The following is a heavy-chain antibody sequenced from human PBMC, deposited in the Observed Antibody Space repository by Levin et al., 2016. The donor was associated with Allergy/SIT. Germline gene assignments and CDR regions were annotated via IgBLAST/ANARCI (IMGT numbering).Heavy chain of an antibody. V-gene: IGHV3-21*01. J-gene: IGHJ4*02. CDR1: GFTFSSYS. Sequence: GESLKISCAASGFTFSSYSMNWVRQAPGKGLEWVSSISSSSYIYYADSVKGRFTISRDNAKNSLYLQMNSLRAEDTAVYYCARDRNRMAAGLDYWGQGTLVTVSS. D-gene: IGHD6-13*01. CDR3: ARDRNRMAAGLDY. CDR2: ISSSSYI.